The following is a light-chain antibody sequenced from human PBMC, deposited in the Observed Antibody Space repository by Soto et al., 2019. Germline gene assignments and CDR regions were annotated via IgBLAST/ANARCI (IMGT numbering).Light chain of an antibody. J-gene: IGKJ1*01. CDR2: DVS. CDR3: QQYGSSPRT. Sequence: EIVLTQSPGPLSLSPGERANLSCRASQSVSNNYLAWYQQKPGQAPRLLIYDVSNRATGIPARFSGSGSGTDFTLTISRLEPEDFAVYYCQQYGSSPRTFGQGT. CDR1: QSVSNNY. V-gene: IGKV3-20*01.